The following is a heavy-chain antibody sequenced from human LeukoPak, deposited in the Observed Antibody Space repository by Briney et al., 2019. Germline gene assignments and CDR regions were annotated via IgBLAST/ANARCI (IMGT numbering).Heavy chain of an antibody. Sequence: GGSLRLSCAASGFTFSSYSMNWVRQAPGKGLEWVSSISSSSSYIYYADSVKGRFTISRDNAKNSLYLQTNSLRAEDTAVYYCARAPGSGWSFDYWGQGTLVTVSS. J-gene: IGHJ4*02. D-gene: IGHD6-19*01. CDR1: GFTFSSYS. CDR3: ARAPGSGWSFDY. CDR2: ISSSSSYI. V-gene: IGHV3-21*01.